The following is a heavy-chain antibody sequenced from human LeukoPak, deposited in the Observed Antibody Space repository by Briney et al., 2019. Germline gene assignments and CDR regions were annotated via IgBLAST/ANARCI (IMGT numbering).Heavy chain of an antibody. CDR2: IGIAGDT. Sequence: GGSLRLSCAASGFIFSNYDMHWVRHVTGRGLEWVSGIGIAGDTYHVDSVKGRFTISRENARNSLYLQMNSLRAGDTAVYYCVRASRAAAGDFDYWGQGTLVTVSS. D-gene: IGHD6-13*01. V-gene: IGHV3-13*01. CDR3: VRASRAAAGDFDY. J-gene: IGHJ4*02. CDR1: GFIFSNYD.